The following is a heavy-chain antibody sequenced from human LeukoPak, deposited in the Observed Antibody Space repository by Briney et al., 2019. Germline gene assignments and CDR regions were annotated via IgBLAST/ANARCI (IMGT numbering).Heavy chain of an antibody. CDR2: IYYSGST. CDR3: ARGRYDFWSGYPYYYYYMDV. D-gene: IGHD3-3*01. CDR1: GGSISSYY. J-gene: IGHJ6*03. V-gene: IGHV4-59*01. Sequence: PSETLSLTCTVSGGSISSYYWSRIRQPPGKGLEWIGYIYYSGSTNYNPSLKSRVTISVDTSKNQFSLKLSSVTAADTAVYYCARGRYDFWSGYPYYYYYMDVWGKGTTVTVSS.